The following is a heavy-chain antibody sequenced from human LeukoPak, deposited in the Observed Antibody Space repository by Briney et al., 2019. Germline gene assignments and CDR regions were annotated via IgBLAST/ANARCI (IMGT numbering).Heavy chain of an antibody. CDR1: GYTFTDYY. J-gene: IGHJ5*01. V-gene: IGHV1-2*02. Sequence: VASVKVSCTASGYTFTDYYLHWGRQAPGQRLGWMGCIDPKSGETHYEQKFQGRGTMTRDTSISTDHLELRRLRSDDPAVFYCVRDGGPYCNGERCWFDYWAQGPLVIVSS. CDR3: VRDGGPYCNGERCWFDY. D-gene: IGHD2/OR15-2a*01. CDR2: IDPKSGET.